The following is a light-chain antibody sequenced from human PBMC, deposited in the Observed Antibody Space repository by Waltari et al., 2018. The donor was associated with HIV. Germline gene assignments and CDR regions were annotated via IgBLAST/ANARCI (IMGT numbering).Light chain of an antibody. CDR1: QSVSSN. CDR3: LQYNNWWT. J-gene: IGKJ1*01. V-gene: IGKV3-15*01. CDR2: EAS. Sequence: EIVMTQSPATLSVSPGERATLSCRASQSVSSNLAWYQQKPGQAPRLLIYEASTRATGIPARFSGSGSGTDFSLTISSLQSEDFAVYYCLQYNNWWTFGQGTKVEIK.